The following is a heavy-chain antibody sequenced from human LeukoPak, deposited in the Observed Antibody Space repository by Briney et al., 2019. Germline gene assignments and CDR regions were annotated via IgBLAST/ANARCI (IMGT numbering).Heavy chain of an antibody. J-gene: IGHJ6*03. CDR1: GGSISSHY. CDR3: ARGSRIRYYYYYYMDV. Sequence: SETLSLTCTVSGGSISSHYWSWIRQPPGKGLEWIGYIYYSGSTNYNPSLKSRVTVSVDTSKNQFSLKLSSVTAADTAVYYCARGSRIRYYYYYYMDVWGKGTTVTVSS. V-gene: IGHV4-59*11. CDR2: IYYSGST. D-gene: IGHD2-21*01.